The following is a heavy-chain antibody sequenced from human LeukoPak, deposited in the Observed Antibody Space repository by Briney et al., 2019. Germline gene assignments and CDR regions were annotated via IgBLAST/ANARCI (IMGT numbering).Heavy chain of an antibody. CDR3: ARRGDYEFGS. J-gene: IGHJ4*02. CDR2: IYYSGST. D-gene: IGHD4-17*01. Sequence: PSETLSLTCTVSGGSLSSSSYYWGWIRQPPGKGLEWIGSIYYSGSTYYNPSLKSRVTISVDTSKNQFSLKLTSVTAADTAVYYCARRGDYEFGSWGQGTLVTVSS. V-gene: IGHV4-39*01. CDR1: GGSLSSSSYY.